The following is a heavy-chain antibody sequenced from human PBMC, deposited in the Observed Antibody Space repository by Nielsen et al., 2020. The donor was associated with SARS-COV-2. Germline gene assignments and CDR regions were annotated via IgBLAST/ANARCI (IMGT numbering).Heavy chain of an antibody. CDR2: VYHSGAT. V-gene: IGHV4-34*01. CDR3: ARGWSMGYFEAFDI. Sequence: ESLKISCAASGFTFGDHYMDWVRQAPGKGLEWIGEVYHSGATNYNPSLRSRVTLSMDKSRNQFSLKMTAVTAADTAVYYCARGWSMGYFEAFDIWGQGTMVTVSS. D-gene: IGHD2-8*01. J-gene: IGHJ3*02. CDR1: GFTFGDHY.